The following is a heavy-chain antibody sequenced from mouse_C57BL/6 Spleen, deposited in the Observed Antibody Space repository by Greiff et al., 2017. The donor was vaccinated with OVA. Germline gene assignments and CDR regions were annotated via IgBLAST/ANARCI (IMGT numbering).Heavy chain of an antibody. CDR2: INPSNGGT. J-gene: IGHJ3*01. D-gene: IGHD2-1*01. CDR1: GYTFTSYW. V-gene: IGHV1-53*01. Sequence: VQLQQPGTELVKPGASVKLSCKASGYTFTSYWMHWVKQRPGQGLEWIGNINPSNGGTNYNEKFKSKTSLSVDKSSSTAYMQLSSLTSEDSAVCYSAVYVNYFAYWGQGTLVTVSA. CDR3: AVYVNYFAY.